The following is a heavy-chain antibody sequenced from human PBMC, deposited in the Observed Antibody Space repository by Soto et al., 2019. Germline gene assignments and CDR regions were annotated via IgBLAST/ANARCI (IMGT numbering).Heavy chain of an antibody. CDR3: ARGGDVLDY. J-gene: IGHJ4*02. V-gene: IGHV3-30*03. CDR2: ASYDGTYK. Sequence: HVELVESGGGVVRPGKSLTVSCTGSGFVFGGFGMHWVRQTPGKGLEWLGMASYDGTYKYFADSVKGRFTISRDNGMNTVYRQTDNRRLEDTVLYYCARGGDVLDYWGRGTLVTVSS. D-gene: IGHD3-16*01. CDR1: GFVFGGFG.